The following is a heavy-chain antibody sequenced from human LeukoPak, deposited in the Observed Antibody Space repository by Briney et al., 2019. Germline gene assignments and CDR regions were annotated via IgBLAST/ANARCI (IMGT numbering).Heavy chain of an antibody. J-gene: IGHJ4*02. V-gene: IGHV3-23*01. CDR1: GFTFSNYA. CDR2: ITGSGDGT. CDR3: VKGFVHPTYYFDY. D-gene: IGHD3-10*01. Sequence: GGSLRLSCAASGFTFSNYATMWVRQAPGKRPEWVSSITGSGDGTYYADSVRGRFTISRDNSENTLYLQLNSLRAEDTAVYFCVKGFVHPTYYFDYWGQGTLVTVSS.